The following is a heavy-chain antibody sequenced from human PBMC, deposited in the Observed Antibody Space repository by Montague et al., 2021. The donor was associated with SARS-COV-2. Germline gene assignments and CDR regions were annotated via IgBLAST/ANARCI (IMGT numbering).Heavy chain of an antibody. CDR1: GASISSSSYY. V-gene: IGHV4-39*07. D-gene: IGHD6-13*01. J-gene: IGHJ6*02. Sequence: SETLSLTCTVSGASISSSSYYWGWIRQPPGKGLEWIGSIYYSGSTYYNSSLKSRVTISVDTSKNQFSLKLSSVTAADTAVYYCARVGRQQLVRLSGMDVWGQGTTVTVSS. CDR2: IYYSGST. CDR3: ARVGRQQLVRLSGMDV.